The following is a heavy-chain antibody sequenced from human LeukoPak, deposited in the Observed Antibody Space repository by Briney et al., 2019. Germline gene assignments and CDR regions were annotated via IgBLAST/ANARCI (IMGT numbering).Heavy chain of an antibody. V-gene: IGHV3-21*01. Sequence: PGGSLRVSCAASGFTFSSDSMNWVRQAPGKGLEWVSSISSSSSYIYYADSVKGRFTISRDNAKNSLYLQMNSLRAEDTAVYYCAREGYCSGGSCLYYFDYWGQGTLVTVSS. CDR2: ISSSSSYI. CDR3: AREGYCSGGSCLYYFDY. CDR1: GFTFSSDS. D-gene: IGHD2-15*01. J-gene: IGHJ4*02.